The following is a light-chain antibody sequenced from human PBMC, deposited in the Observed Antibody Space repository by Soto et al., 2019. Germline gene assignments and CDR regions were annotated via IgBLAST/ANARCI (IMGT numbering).Light chain of an antibody. Sequence: QSVLTQPPSVSGAPGQRVTISCTGSSSNIGAGYDVHWYQQLPGTAPKLLIYGNKNRPFGVPDRFSGSTSGTSASLAITGLQAEDEADYYCQSYDSSLSHVFGTGTKVTVL. V-gene: IGLV1-40*01. CDR1: SSNIGAGYD. J-gene: IGLJ1*01. CDR3: QSYDSSLSHV. CDR2: GNK.